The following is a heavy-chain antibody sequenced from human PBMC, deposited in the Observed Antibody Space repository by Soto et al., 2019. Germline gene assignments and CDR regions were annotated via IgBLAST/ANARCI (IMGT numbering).Heavy chain of an antibody. V-gene: IGHV3-23*01. CDR3: AKDRQQQLVQLDP. CDR1: GFTFSSYA. D-gene: IGHD6-13*01. J-gene: IGHJ5*02. CDR2: ISGSGGST. Sequence: GSLRLAGAASGFTFSSYAMSWVRQAPGKGLEWVSAISGSGGSTYYADSVKGRFTISRDNSKNTLYLQMNSLRAEDKAVYYCAKDRQQQLVQLDPWGQGTLVTVSS.